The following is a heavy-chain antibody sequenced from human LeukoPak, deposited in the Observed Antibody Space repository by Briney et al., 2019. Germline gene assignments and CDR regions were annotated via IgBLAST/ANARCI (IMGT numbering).Heavy chain of an antibody. D-gene: IGHD3-3*01. CDR1: GFSFPSHS. Sequence: GGSLRLSCAASGFSFPSHSFHWVRQSPGKGLEWVAYIGTSSSTIYQAKSVKGRFSISRDNAKNSLFLQMDSLRVEDTAVYYCARDRGTFGVVDSWGQGTMVAVSS. CDR2: IGTSSSTI. V-gene: IGHV3-48*04. J-gene: IGHJ4*02. CDR3: ARDRGTFGVVDS.